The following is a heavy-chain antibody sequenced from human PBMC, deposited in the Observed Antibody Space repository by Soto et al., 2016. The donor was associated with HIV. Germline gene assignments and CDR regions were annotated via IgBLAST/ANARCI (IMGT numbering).Heavy chain of an antibody. CDR2: IIPIVGIT. CDR1: GATFRKYG. V-gene: IGHV1-69*10. CDR3: ATALSSAWYHQYFDY. Sequence: QVQLVQSGAEVKKPGSSVKVSCKTSGATFRKYGISWVRQAPGQGLEWMGGIIPIVGITNYAQKFQGRVTVTADISTSTAYMELNSLRSEDTAFYYCATALSSAWYHQYFDYWGQGTLVTVSS. D-gene: IGHD6-13*01. J-gene: IGHJ4*02.